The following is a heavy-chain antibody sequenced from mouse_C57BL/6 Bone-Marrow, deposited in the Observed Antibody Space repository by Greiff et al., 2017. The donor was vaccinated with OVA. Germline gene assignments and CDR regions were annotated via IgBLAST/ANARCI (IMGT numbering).Heavy chain of an antibody. D-gene: IGHD2-2*01. CDR2: ISSGGDYI. CDR1: GFTFSSYA. CDR3: TREGGYDASDYFDY. V-gene: IGHV5-9-1*02. Sequence: EVHLVESGEGLVKPGGSLKLSCAASGFTFSSYAMSWVRQTPEKRLEWVAYISSGGDYIYYADTVKGRFTISRDNARNTLYLQMSSLKSEDTAMYYCTREGGYDASDYFDYGGQGTTLTVSS. J-gene: IGHJ2*01.